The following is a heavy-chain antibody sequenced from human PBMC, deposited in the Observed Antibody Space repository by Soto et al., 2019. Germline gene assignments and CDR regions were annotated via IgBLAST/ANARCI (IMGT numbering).Heavy chain of an antibody. Sequence: SETLSLTCAVYGGTFRGYYWTWIRQPPEKGLEWIGEINHSGSTNQNPSLKSRVSISVDASKNQFSLKLRSVTAADTAVYYCARGVSVMVAFGRDPPDQYFFHSWSLGPLVTVSS. V-gene: IGHV4-34*01. D-gene: IGHD2-15*01. J-gene: IGHJ4*02. CDR2: INHSGST. CDR3: ARGVSVMVAFGRDPPDQYFFHS. CDR1: GGTFRGYY.